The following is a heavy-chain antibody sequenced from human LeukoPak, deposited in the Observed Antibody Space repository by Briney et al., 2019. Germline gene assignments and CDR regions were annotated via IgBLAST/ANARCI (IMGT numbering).Heavy chain of an antibody. CDR1: GYTFTSYY. J-gene: IGHJ6*03. Sequence: ASVKVSCKASGYTFTSYYMHWVRQAPGQGLEWMGIINPSGGSTSYAQKFQGRVTMTRDMSTSTVYMELSSLRSEDTAVYYCARGCITMVRGVSGYYYYYMDVWGKGTTVTVSS. CDR3: ARGCITMVRGVSGYYYYYMDV. CDR2: INPSGGST. D-gene: IGHD3-10*01. V-gene: IGHV1-46*01.